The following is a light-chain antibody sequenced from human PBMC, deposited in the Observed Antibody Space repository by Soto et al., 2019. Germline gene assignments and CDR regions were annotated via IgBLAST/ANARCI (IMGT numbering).Light chain of an antibody. V-gene: IGKV3-20*01. Sequence: EIVLTQSPGTLSLSPGERATLSCRASQSVSSTYLAWYQQNPGQAPRLLIYGASSRATGTQDRFSGSGSGKDFTLTISRLEPEDFAVYFCQQYGSSSYTFGQGTKLEIK. CDR1: QSVSSTY. J-gene: IGKJ2*01. CDR2: GAS. CDR3: QQYGSSSYT.